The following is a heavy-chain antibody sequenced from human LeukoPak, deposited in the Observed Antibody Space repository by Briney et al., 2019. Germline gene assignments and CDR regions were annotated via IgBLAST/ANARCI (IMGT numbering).Heavy chain of an antibody. CDR3: AIPPGGVYSPFDY. J-gene: IGHJ4*02. Sequence: GRSLRLSCAASGFTFDDYAMHWVRQAPGKGLEWVSGISWNSGSIGYADSVKGRFTISRDNSKNTLYLQMNSLRAEDTAVYYCAIPPGGVYSPFDYWGQGTLVTVSS. V-gene: IGHV3-9*01. CDR1: GFTFDDYA. D-gene: IGHD5/OR15-5a*01. CDR2: ISWNSGSI.